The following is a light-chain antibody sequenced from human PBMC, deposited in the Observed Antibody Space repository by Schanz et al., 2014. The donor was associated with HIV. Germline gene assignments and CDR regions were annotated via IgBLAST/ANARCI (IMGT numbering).Light chain of an antibody. V-gene: IGLV1-44*01. CDR3: AAWDDSLNGWV. CDR2: SNN. CDR1: SSNIGTNA. Sequence: QSVLTQPPSVSGTPGQRVTISCSGSSSNIGTNAVNWYQQLPGTAPKLLIQSNNQRPSGVLDRFSGSKSGTSASLAITGLQAEDEADYYCAAWDDSLNGWVFGGGTKLTVL. J-gene: IGLJ3*02.